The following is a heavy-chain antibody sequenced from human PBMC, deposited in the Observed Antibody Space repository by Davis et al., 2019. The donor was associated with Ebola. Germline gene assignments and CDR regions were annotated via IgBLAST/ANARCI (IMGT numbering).Heavy chain of an antibody. CDR1: GFTFSSYG. V-gene: IGHV3-30*18. CDR2: ISYDGSNK. J-gene: IGHJ4*02. Sequence: GESLKISCAASGFTFSSYGMHWVRQAPGKGLEWVAVISYDGSNKYYADSVKGRFTISRDNSKNTLYLQMNSLSAEDTAVYYCAKDLVTFGGVINWYYSDYWGQGTLVTVSS. D-gene: IGHD3-16*02. CDR3: AKDLVTFGGVINWYYSDY.